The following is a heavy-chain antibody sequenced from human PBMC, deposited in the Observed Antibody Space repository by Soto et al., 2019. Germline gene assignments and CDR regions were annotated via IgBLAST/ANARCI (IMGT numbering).Heavy chain of an antibody. CDR2: IYHSGST. J-gene: IGHJ5*02. CDR3: AVRSSSPHGHNWIDP. Sequence: PSETLSLTCAVSSGSISSSNWWSWVRQPPGKGLEWIGEIYHSGSTNYNPSLKSRVTISVDKSKNQFSLKLSSVTAADTAVYYCAVRSSSPHGHNWIDPWGQGTLVTVSS. CDR1: SGSISSSNW. V-gene: IGHV4-4*02. D-gene: IGHD6-13*01.